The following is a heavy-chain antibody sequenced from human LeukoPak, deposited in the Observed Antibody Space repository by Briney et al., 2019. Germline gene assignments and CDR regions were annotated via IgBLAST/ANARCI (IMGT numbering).Heavy chain of an antibody. CDR2: IYYSGST. CDR1: SGSISSYY. Sequence: SETLSLTCTVSSGSISSYYWSWIRQPPGKGLEWIGYIYYSGSTNYNPSLKSRVTISVDTSKNQFSLKLSSVTAAATAVYYCARDLWCSSTSCAAWGQGTLVTVSS. D-gene: IGHD2-2*01. V-gene: IGHV4-59*01. J-gene: IGHJ5*02. CDR3: ARDLWCSSTSCAA.